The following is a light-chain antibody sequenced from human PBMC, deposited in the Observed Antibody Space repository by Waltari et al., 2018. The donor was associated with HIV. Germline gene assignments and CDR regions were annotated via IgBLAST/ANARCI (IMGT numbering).Light chain of an antibody. V-gene: IGLV2-14*01. J-gene: IGLJ3*02. CDR2: AVT. Sequence: QSVLTQPASVSGSPGQSITISCTGTNSDVGGYGYVSWYQQDPGKAPKLLIYAVTHRPSGISSRFSGSKSGNTASMTISGLQAEDEADYYCSSYTATTAILFGGGTKVTVL. CDR1: NSDVGGYGY. CDR3: SSYTATTAIL.